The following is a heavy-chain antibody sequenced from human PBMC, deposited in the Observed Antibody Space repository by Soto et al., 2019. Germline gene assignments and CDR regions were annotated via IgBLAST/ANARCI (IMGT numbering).Heavy chain of an antibody. Sequence: GVSLRPSYISSGFTFRIFWLSRIRHAPVKGPEWVANIKQDGSEKYYVDSVKGRFTISRDNSKNSLYLQMNSLRAEDTAVYYCARSMVAAYFDSWG. CDR1: GFTFRIFW. CDR2: IKQDGSEK. J-gene: IGHJ4*01. V-gene: IGHV3-7*01. D-gene: IGHD6-25*01. CDR3: ARSMVAAYFDS.